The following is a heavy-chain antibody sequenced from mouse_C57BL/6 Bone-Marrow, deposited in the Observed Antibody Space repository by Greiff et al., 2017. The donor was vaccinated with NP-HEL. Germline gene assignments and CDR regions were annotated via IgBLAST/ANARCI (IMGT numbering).Heavy chain of an antibody. CDR1: GYSFTGYY. Sequence: VQLQQSGPELVKPGASVKISCKASGYSFTGYYMNWVKQSPEKSLEWIGEINPSTGGTTYNQKFKAKATLTVDKSSSTAYMQLKSLTSEDSAVDYSARGGLGDCWYAYWGQGTLVTVSA. D-gene: IGHD3-3*01. J-gene: IGHJ3*01. CDR3: ARGGLGDCWYAY. V-gene: IGHV1-42*01. CDR2: INPSTGGT.